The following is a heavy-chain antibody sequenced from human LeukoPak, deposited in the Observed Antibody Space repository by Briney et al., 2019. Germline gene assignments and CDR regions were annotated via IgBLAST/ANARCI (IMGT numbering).Heavy chain of an antibody. J-gene: IGHJ4*02. CDR3: ARERDSTDY. Sequence: GGSLRLSCAASGFTFTTYWMSWVRQAPGKGLEWVANINQDGSEKYYVDSVKGRFAIPRDNAKNSLYLQMNSLRAEDTAVYYCARERDSTDYWGQGTLVTVSS. D-gene: IGHD2/OR15-2a*01. CDR1: GFTFTTYW. V-gene: IGHV3-7*04. CDR2: INQDGSEK.